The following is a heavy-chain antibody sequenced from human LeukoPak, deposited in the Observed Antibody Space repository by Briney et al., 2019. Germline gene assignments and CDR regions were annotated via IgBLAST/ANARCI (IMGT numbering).Heavy chain of an antibody. CDR3: ARFLGRITISGVVPYGMDV. V-gene: IGHV3-53*04. Sequence: GVSLRLSCAASGFSFDDYPMHWVRQAPGKGLEWVSLIYSAGGTYYTDSVKGRFTISRHSSKNTLYLQMNSLRGEDTAVYYCARFLGRITISGVVPYGMDVWGQGTTVTVSS. CDR2: IYSAGGT. D-gene: IGHD3-3*01. J-gene: IGHJ6*02. CDR1: GFSFDDYP.